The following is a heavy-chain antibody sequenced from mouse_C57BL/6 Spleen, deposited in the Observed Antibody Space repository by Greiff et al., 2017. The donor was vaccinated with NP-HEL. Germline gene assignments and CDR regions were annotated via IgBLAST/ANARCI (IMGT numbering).Heavy chain of an antibody. D-gene: IGHD3-3*01. CDR1: GYTFTDYY. CDR2: INPNNGGT. J-gene: IGHJ2*01. V-gene: IGHV1-26*01. Sequence: EVQLQQSGPELVKPGASVKISCKASGYTFTDYYMNWVKQSHGKGLEWIGDINPNNGGTSYNQKFKGKATLTVDKSSSTAYMELRSLTSEDSAVYYCARGHFYWGQGTTLTVSS. CDR3: ARGHFY.